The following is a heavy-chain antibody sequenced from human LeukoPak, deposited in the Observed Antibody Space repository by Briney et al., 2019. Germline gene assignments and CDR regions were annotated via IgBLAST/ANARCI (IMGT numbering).Heavy chain of an antibody. CDR3: ARDGAIGGYDFDC. V-gene: IGHV3-21*01. Sequence: AGGSLSLSCAASGFTFSSYSMNWVRQAPGKGLEWVSSITSTSTYIYYADSMKGRFTISRDNAKNSLYLQMNSLRAEDTAVYYCARDGAIGGYDFDCWGQGTLVTVSS. J-gene: IGHJ4*02. CDR1: GFTFSSYS. CDR2: ITSTSTYI. D-gene: IGHD1-26*01.